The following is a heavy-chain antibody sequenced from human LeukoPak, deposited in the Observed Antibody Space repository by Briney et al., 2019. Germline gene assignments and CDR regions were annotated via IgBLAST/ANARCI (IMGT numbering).Heavy chain of an antibody. CDR3: ARAEVLGGGSYAIHSYYYYMDV. Sequence: ASVKVSCKASGGTFSSYAISWVRQAPGQGLGWMGGIIPIFGTANYAQKFQGRVTITTDESTSTAYMELRSLRSEDTAVYYCARAEVLGGGSYAIHSYYYYMDVWGKGTTVTVSS. D-gene: IGHD1-26*01. CDR1: GGTFSSYA. CDR2: IIPIFGTA. J-gene: IGHJ6*03. V-gene: IGHV1-69*05.